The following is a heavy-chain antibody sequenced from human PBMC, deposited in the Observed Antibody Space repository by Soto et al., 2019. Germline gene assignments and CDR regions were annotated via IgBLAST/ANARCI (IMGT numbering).Heavy chain of an antibody. CDR2: IYYSGST. D-gene: IGHD2-15*01. CDR1: GGSISSYY. J-gene: IGHJ3*02. CDR3: ARGRGYCSGGSCPGDAFDI. Sequence: PSETLSLTCTVSGGSISSYYWSWIRQPPGKGLEWIGYIYYSGSTDYNPSLKSRVTISVDTSKNQFSLKLSSVTAADTAVYYCARGRGYCSGGSCPGDAFDIWGQGTMVTVS. V-gene: IGHV4-59*01.